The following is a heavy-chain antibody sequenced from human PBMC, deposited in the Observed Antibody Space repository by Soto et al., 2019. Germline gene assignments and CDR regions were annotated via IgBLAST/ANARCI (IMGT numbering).Heavy chain of an antibody. CDR3: ARGGVRYSSGWYGYFDL. CDR1: GYTFTGYY. CDR2: INPNSGGT. Sequence: QVQLVQSGAEVKKPGASVKVSCKASGYTFTGYYMHWVRQAPGQGLEWMGWINPNSGGTNYAQKFQGWVTMTRDTSIDTAYTELSRLRSDDTAVYYCARGGVRYSSGWYGYFDLWGRGTLVTVSS. D-gene: IGHD6-19*01. V-gene: IGHV1-2*04. J-gene: IGHJ2*01.